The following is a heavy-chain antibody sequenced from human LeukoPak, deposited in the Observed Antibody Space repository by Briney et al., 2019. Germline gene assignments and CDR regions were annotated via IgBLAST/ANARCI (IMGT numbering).Heavy chain of an antibody. D-gene: IGHD2-2*01. V-gene: IGHV4-61*01. J-gene: IGHJ6*02. CDR3: ARVKGYCSSTGCYWHYYGMDV. CDR2: IYYSGST. Sequence: SETLSLTCTVSGGSVSSGSYYWSWIRQPPGKGLEWIGYIYYSGSTNYNPSLKSRVTISVDTSKNQFSLKLSSVTAADTAVYYCARVKGYCSSTGCYWHYYGMDVWGQGTTVTVSS. CDR1: GGSVSSGSYY.